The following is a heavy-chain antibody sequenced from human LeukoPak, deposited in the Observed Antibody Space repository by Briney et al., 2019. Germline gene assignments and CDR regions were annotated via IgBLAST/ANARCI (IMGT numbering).Heavy chain of an antibody. Sequence: GGSLRLSCEASGFSFSNYWMSWVRQAPGKGLEWVANIKHDGSEKYYVDSVKGRFTISRDNGKNSLYVQMNSLSVEDTAVYYCARGGNHGDYWYFDLWGRGTLVTVSS. CDR1: GFSFSNYW. V-gene: IGHV3-7*01. CDR2: IKHDGSEK. CDR3: ARGGNHGDYWYFDL. D-gene: IGHD4-17*01. J-gene: IGHJ2*01.